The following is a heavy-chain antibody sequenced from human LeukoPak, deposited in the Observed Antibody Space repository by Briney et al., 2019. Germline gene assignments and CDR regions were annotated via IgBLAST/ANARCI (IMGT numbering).Heavy chain of an antibody. V-gene: IGHV4-39*01. CDR1: GGSISSSSYY. D-gene: IGHD3-22*01. CDR3: ARHRDYYDSSYYFDY. J-gene: IGHJ4*02. Sequence: SETLSLTCTVSGGSISSSSYYWGWIRQPPGKGLEWIGSISYSGSTYYNPSLRSRLTISVDTSKNQFSLKLNSVTATDTAVYYCARHRDYYDSSYYFDYWGQGTLVTVSS. CDR2: ISYSGST.